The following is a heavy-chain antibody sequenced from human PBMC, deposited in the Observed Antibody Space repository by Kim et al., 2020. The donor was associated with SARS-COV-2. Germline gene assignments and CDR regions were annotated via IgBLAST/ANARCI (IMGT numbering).Heavy chain of an antibody. D-gene: IGHD1-1*01. V-gene: IGHV3-11*06. J-gene: IGHJ4*02. Sequence: DSVEGRFTLSRDNAKNSLYLQMNSLRAEDTAVYFCARVASTGLFRVYYFDYWGQGTLVTVSS. CDR3: ARVASTGLFRVYYFDY.